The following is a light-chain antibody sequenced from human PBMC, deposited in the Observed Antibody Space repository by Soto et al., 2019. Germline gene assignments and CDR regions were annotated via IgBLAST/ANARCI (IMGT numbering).Light chain of an antibody. Sequence: DIPMTQSPSSLSASVGDRVTITCRASQKIITYLNWYQQTPGKAPNLLIFAASKLHSGVPSRFTGSGSGTDFTLTISSLQPEDSATYYCQQSYSIPYTFGQGTKLEIK. CDR1: QKIITY. V-gene: IGKV1-39*01. CDR2: AAS. CDR3: QQSYSIPYT. J-gene: IGKJ2*01.